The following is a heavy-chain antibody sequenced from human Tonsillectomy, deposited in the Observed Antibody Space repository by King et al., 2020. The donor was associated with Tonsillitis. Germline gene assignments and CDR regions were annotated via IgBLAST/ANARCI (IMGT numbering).Heavy chain of an antibody. D-gene: IGHD6-6*01. CDR3: AKSIQITSGGVPQTAFDF. J-gene: IGHJ4*02. CDR1: GFTFDDFA. CDR2: ISWNGGSI. Sequence: VQLVESGGGLVQPGMSLRLSCAASGFTFDDFAMHWCRQAPGKCVEVVSGISWNGGSIDSADSLNGRFTISSDNAKKSLYLQINSLRAEDTALYYCAKSIQITSGGVPQTAFDFWGQGTLVTVS. V-gene: IGHV3-9*01.